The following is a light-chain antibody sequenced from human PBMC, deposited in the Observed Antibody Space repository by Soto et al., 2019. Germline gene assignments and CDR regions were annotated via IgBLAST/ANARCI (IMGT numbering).Light chain of an antibody. CDR3: QQYFSFPWT. CDR1: QSVLYSSNNKNC. J-gene: IGKJ1*01. Sequence: DIVMTQSPDSLAVSLGERATINCKSSQSVLYSSNNKNCLAWYQQRPGQPPNLLIYWASTRESGVPDRFSGSGSGTDFTLTISSLQAEDVAIYYCQQYFSFPWTSGQGTKVEIK. CDR2: WAS. V-gene: IGKV4-1*01.